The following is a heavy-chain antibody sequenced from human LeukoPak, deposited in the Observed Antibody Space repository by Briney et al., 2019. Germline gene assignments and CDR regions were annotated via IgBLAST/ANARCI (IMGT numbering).Heavy chain of an antibody. Sequence: SETLSLTCTVSGGSISSYYWSWIRQPPGKGLEWIGYIYYSGSTNYNPSLKSRVTISVDTSKNQFSLKLSSVTAADTAVYYCARAGDTVTFDYWGQGTLVTVSS. J-gene: IGHJ4*02. CDR3: ARAGDTVTFDY. CDR1: GGSISSYY. D-gene: IGHD4-17*01. V-gene: IGHV4-59*01. CDR2: IYYSGST.